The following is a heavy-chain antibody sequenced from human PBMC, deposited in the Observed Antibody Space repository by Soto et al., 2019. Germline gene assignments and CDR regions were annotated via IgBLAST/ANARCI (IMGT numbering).Heavy chain of an antibody. V-gene: IGHV1-69*12. CDR1: GGTFSSYA. CDR3: ARDQGPRSSWYNWFDP. D-gene: IGHD6-13*01. J-gene: IGHJ5*02. CDR2: IIPIFGTA. Sequence: QVQLVQSGAEVKKPGSSVKVSCKASGGTFSSYAISWVRQAPGQGLEWMGGIIPIFGTANYAQKFQGRVTIAADESTSTAYMGLSSLRSEDTAVYYCARDQGPRSSWYNWFDPWGQGTLVTVSS.